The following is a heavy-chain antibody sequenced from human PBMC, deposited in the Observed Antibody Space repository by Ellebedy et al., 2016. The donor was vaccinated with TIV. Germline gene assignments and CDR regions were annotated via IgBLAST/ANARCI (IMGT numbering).Heavy chain of an antibody. CDR2: IRSGAI. Sequence: GESLKISXAASGFTFSSYSMNWVRQAPGKGLEWVSNIRSGAIYYADSVKGRFTISRDNTKNSLYLQMTSLRAEDTAVYYCARDESIGSYLDYWGQGTLVTVSS. CDR1: GFTFSSYS. J-gene: IGHJ4*02. V-gene: IGHV3-48*04. CDR3: ARDESIGSYLDY. D-gene: IGHD1-26*01.